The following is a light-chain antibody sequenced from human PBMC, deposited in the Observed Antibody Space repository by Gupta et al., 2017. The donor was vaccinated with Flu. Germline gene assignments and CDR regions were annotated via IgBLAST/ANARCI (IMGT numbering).Light chain of an antibody. CDR2: FAS. V-gene: IGKV1-39*01. Sequence: DIQMTQSPSSLSASVGDRVSITCRASQTIGNFLNWYQQKPGKAPKLLISFASTLQSGVPSRFSGSGSGTGFTLTIDGLQPEDFAIYSCQQSDTAPLSFDGGSKVEI. CDR1: QTIGNF. J-gene: IGKJ4*01. CDR3: QQSDTAPLS.